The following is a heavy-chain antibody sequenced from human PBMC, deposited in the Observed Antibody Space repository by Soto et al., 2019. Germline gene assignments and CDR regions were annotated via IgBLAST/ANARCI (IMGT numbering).Heavy chain of an antibody. J-gene: IGHJ3*02. V-gene: IGHV3-48*04. CDR2: ISSSSSTI. D-gene: IGHD6-6*01. CDR3: AREFGIGGIAARDGFDI. CDR1: GFTFSSYS. Sequence: GGSLRLSCAASGFTFSSYSMNWVRQAPGKGLEWVSSISSSSSTIYYADSVKGRFTISRDNAKNSLYLQMNSLRAEDRAGDYCAREFGIGGIAARDGFDIWGQGTMVTVSS.